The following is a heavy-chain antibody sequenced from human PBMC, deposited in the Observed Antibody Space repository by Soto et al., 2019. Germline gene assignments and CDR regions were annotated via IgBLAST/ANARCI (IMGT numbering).Heavy chain of an antibody. D-gene: IGHD6-19*01. J-gene: IGHJ5*02. CDR1: GYTFTSYY. CDR2: IRPSGGST. CDR3: ARGNSGWYGWFDP. Sequence: ASVKVSCKASGYTFTSYYMHWVRQAPGQGLEWMGIIRPSGGSTTYAQKFQGRVTMTRDTSTSTVYVELSSLRSEDTAVYYCARGNSGWYGWFDPWGQGTLVTVSS. V-gene: IGHV1-46*01.